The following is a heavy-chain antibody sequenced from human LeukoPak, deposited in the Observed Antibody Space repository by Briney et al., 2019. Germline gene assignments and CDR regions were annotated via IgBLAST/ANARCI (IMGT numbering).Heavy chain of an antibody. J-gene: IGHJ4*02. D-gene: IGHD1-26*01. CDR3: ARGLVGATSVYFDY. CDR2: ISSGSGYI. Sequence: PGGFLRLSCAVSGFTFSTYSMNWVRQAPGKGLEWVSSISSGSGYIYQADSVKGRFTISRDNAKNSLYLQMNSLRAEDTAVYYCARGLVGATSVYFDYWGQGTLVTVSS. V-gene: IGHV3-21*01. CDR1: GFTFSTYS.